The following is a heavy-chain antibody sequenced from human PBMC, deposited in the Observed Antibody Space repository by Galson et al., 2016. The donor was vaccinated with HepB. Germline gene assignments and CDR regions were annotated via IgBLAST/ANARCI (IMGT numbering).Heavy chain of an antibody. CDR3: ARSSSDQDPFSGGMDV. V-gene: IGHV3-48*02. CDR2: ISRSSGTI. D-gene: IGHD2-2*01. J-gene: IGHJ6*02. Sequence: SLRLSCAASGFTFIRSSMTWVRQPPGKGLEWVSYISRSSGTIYYADSVKGRFTISRDNAKNSLFLQMNSLRDEDTAVYYCARSSSDQDPFSGGMDVWGQGTTVTVSS. CDR1: GFTFIRSS.